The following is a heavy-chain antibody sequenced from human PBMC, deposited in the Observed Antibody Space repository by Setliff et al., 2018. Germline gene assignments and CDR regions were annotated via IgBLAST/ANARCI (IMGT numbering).Heavy chain of an antibody. D-gene: IGHD3-16*01. CDR1: GGSISSHY. J-gene: IGHJ4*02. Sequence: SETLSLTCTVSGGSISSHYWSWIRQPPGKGLEWIGYIYYSGSTNYNPSLKSRVTISVDTSKNQFSLKLSSVTAADTAVYYCARLPNYVWGSPVDYWGQGT. CDR2: IYYSGST. V-gene: IGHV4-59*11. CDR3: ARLPNYVWGSPVDY.